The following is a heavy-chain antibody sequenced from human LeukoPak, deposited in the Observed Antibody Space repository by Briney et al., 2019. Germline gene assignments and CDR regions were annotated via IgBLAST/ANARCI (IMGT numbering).Heavy chain of an antibody. Sequence: PSETLSLTCTVSGGSISSYYWSWIRQPPGKGLEWIGHIYYSGSTNYNPSLKSRVTISVDTSKNQFSLKLSSVTAADTAVYYCAAGTTGGGHWFDPWGQGTLVTVSS. J-gene: IGHJ5*02. CDR1: GGSISSYY. D-gene: IGHD1-1*01. V-gene: IGHV4-59*01. CDR2: IYYSGST. CDR3: AAGTTGGGHWFDP.